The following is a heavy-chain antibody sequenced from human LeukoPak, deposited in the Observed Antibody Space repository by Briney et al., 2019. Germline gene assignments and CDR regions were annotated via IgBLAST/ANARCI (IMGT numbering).Heavy chain of an antibody. J-gene: IGHJ4*02. V-gene: IGHV3-74*01. Sequence: GGSLRLSCAASGFTFSSYWMHWVRQAPGKGLVWVSRINTDESSTSYADSVKGRFTISRDNAKNSLYLQMNSLRAEDTAVYYCARGGSASESYPYWGQGTLVTVSS. CDR2: INTDESST. CDR3: ARGGSASESYPY. CDR1: GFTFSSYW. D-gene: IGHD1-26*01.